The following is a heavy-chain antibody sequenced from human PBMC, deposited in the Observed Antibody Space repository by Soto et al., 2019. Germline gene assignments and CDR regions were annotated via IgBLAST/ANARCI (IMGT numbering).Heavy chain of an antibody. CDR2: INYSGST. V-gene: IGHV4-31*02. D-gene: IGHD1-26*01. J-gene: IGHJ3*02. CDR3: ARDGVIVGAADAFDI. Sequence: LSLTCTVSGGSISSGGHYWSWIRQHPGKGLEWIGYINYSGSTYYNPSLKSRVTISVDTPKNQFSLKLSSVTAADTAVYYCARDGVIVGAADAFDIWGQGTMVTVSS. CDR1: GGSISSGGHY.